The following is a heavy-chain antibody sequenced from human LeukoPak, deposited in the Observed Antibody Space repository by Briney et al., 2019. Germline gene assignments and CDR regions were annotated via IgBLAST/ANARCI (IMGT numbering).Heavy chain of an antibody. D-gene: IGHD1-26*01. V-gene: IGHV1-3*04. CDR1: GYTLTNYA. Sequence: ASVKVSCKASGYTLTNYAMHWVRQAPGQRLEWMAWINTANGDTKYSQKFQDRVTITRDTSATIVYMELSSLTFEDTAVFYCARDPSYADTGLYALDIWGQGTKVTVSS. CDR3: ARDPSYADTGLYALDI. CDR2: INTANGDT. J-gene: IGHJ3*02.